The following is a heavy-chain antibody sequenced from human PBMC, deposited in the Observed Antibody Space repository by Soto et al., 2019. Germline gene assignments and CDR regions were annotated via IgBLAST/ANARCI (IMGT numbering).Heavy chain of an antibody. CDR3: ARARGGDSGDYASLFDR. D-gene: IGHD4-17*01. Sequence: SETLSLTCTVFGGSVSIGDYLWSWIRQRPGKGPEWIGYIHDSGNTYYNPSLKSRVTISLDTSKNQFSLKVTSMTAADTAVYFCARARGGDSGDYASLFDRWGQGNLVTVSS. J-gene: IGHJ5*02. CDR1: GGSVSIGDYL. V-gene: IGHV4-30-4*01. CDR2: IHDSGNT.